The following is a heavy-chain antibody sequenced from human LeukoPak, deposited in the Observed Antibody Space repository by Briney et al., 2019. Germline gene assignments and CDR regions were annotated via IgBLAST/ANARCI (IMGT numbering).Heavy chain of an antibody. Sequence: SETLSLTCTVSGGPISNYYWSWIRQPAGKGLEWIGRIYSTGSTNYKPSLKGRVTMSVDTSKNQFSLKLSSVTAADTAVYYCARASGNYPTGYYYYYYMDVWGKGTTVTVSS. CDR3: ARASGNYPTGYYYYYYMDV. J-gene: IGHJ6*03. CDR2: IYSTGST. V-gene: IGHV4-4*07. D-gene: IGHD1-26*01. CDR1: GGPISNYY.